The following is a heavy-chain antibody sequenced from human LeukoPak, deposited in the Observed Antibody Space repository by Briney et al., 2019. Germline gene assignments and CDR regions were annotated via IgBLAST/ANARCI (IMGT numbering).Heavy chain of an antibody. V-gene: IGHV4-59*01. D-gene: IGHD1-26*01. CDR3: ARGRGSYPYFDY. Sequence: SETLSLTCTVSGGSISSYYWGWIRQPPGKGLEWIGYIYYSGSTNYNPSLKSRVTISVDTSKNQFSLKLSSVTAADTAVYYCARGRGSYPYFDYWGQGTLVTVSS. CDR2: IYYSGST. J-gene: IGHJ4*02. CDR1: GGSISSYY.